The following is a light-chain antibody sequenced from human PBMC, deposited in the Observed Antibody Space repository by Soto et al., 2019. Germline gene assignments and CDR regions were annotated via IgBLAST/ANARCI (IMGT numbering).Light chain of an antibody. CDR3: QQYGSSPFT. V-gene: IGKV3-20*01. CDR1: KSVSTDY. CDR2: GTS. Sequence: IVLTQSPGTLSLSPGERATLSCRASKSVSTDYLAWYQQKPGQAPRLLIYGTSSRTTGIPDRFSGSGSGTDFTLTIGRLEPEDFAVYYCQQYGSSPFTFGPGTKVDIK. J-gene: IGKJ3*01.